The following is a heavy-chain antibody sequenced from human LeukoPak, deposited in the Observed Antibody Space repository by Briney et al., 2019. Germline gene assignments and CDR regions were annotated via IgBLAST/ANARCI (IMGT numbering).Heavy chain of an antibody. CDR2: IYTSGST. Sequence: PSETLSLTCTVSGGSISSYYWSWIRQPAGKGLEWIGRIYTSGSTNYNPSLKSRVTMSVDTSKNQFSLKLSSVTAADTAVYYCARPPAQGEGDAFDIWGQGTMVTVSS. CDR1: GGSISSYY. V-gene: IGHV4-4*07. D-gene: IGHD3-10*01. CDR3: ARPPAQGEGDAFDI. J-gene: IGHJ3*02.